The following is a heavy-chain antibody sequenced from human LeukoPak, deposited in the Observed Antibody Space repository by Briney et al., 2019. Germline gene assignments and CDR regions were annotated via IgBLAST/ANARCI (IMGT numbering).Heavy chain of an antibody. CDR2: IIPIFGTA. J-gene: IGHJ6*03. D-gene: IGHD3-10*01. CDR1: GGTFSSYA. CDR3: ARVGPLQQLTMDYYMDV. V-gene: IGHV1-69*05. Sequence: SVKVSCKASGGTFSSYAISWVRQAPGQGLEWMGGIIPIFGTANYAQKFQGRVTITTDESTSTAYMELSSLRSEDTAVYYCARVGPLQQLTMDYYMDVWGKGTTVTVSS.